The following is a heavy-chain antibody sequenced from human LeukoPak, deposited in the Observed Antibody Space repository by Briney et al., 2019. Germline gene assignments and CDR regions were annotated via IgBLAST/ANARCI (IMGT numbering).Heavy chain of an antibody. J-gene: IGHJ4*02. CDR2: IYSGGST. D-gene: IGHD2-15*01. CDR3: ARDAGYCSGGSCTYFKFDY. CDR1: GFTVSTNY. V-gene: IGHV3-66*01. Sequence: PGGSLRLSFAASGFTVSTNYMNWVRQAPGKGLEWVSVIYSGGSTYYADSVKGRFTISRDNSRNTLYLHMNSLRAEDTAVYYCARDAGYCSGGSCTYFKFDYWGQGTLVTVSS.